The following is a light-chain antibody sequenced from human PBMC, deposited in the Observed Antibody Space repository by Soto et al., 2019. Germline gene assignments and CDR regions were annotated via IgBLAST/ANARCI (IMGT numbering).Light chain of an antibody. CDR1: QSVDNN. V-gene: IGKV3-20*01. Sequence: EIVMTQSPVTLSASPGESATLSCRASQSVDNNVAWYQQKPGQAPRLLIYGASTRATGIPGRFSGSGSGTDFTLTIITLEPEDFAVYYCQQYGSSPRTFGLGTKVDIK. J-gene: IGKJ1*01. CDR2: GAS. CDR3: QQYGSSPRT.